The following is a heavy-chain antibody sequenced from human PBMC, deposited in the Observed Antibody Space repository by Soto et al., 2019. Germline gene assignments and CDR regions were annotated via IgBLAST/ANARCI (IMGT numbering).Heavy chain of an antibody. CDR1: GFTFSDFY. CDR2: ISGSGSGT. J-gene: IGHJ4*02. D-gene: IGHD6-19*01. CDR3: VRDARLASF. V-gene: IGHV3-11*06. Sequence: QVQLVESGGGLVKPGGSLRISWAASGFTFSDFYMNWLRQTPGKGLEWLAYISGSGSGTNYADSVKGRFTISRDNAKNSLYLQMNSLRIEDTAVYYCVRDARLASFWGLGTLVTVSS.